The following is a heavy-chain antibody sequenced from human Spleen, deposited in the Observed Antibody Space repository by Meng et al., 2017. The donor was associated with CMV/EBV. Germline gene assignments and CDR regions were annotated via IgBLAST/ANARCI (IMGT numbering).Heavy chain of an antibody. Sequence: GESLKISCAASGFTFSSYGMHWVRQAPGKGLEWVSSITSSGGYIYYADSMKGRFTISRDNAKNSLYLQMNSLRVEDTAVYYCTRDLLEGATTYWGQGTLVTVSS. J-gene: IGHJ4*02. D-gene: IGHD1-26*01. CDR1: GFTFSSYG. V-gene: IGHV3-21*01. CDR3: TRDLLEGATTY. CDR2: ITSSGGYI.